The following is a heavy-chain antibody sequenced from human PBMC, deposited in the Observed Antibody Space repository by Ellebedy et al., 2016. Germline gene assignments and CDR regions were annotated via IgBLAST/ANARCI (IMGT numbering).Heavy chain of an antibody. J-gene: IGHJ4*02. CDR3: ARDGSGLDY. V-gene: IGHV4-34*01. Sequence: SETLSLTXAVYGGSFSGYYWSWIRQPPGKGLEWIGEINHSGSTNYNPSLKSRVTISVDTSKNQFFLKLSSVTAADTAVYYCARDGSGLDYWGQGTLVTVSS. D-gene: IGHD6-19*01. CDR1: GGSFSGYY. CDR2: INHSGST.